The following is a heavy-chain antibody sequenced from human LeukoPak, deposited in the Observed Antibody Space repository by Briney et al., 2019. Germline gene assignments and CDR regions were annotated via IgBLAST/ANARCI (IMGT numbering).Heavy chain of an antibody. CDR3: ARPHIVLVTANRWGLDY. CDR1: GFTFSSYA. Sequence: PGGSLRLSCAASGFTFSSYAMHWVRQAPGKGLEWVAVISYDGNAKYYADSVKGRFPISRDNSKNTLYLQMSSLRTEDTAVYYCARPHIVLVTANRWGLDYWGQGALVTVSP. J-gene: IGHJ4*02. CDR2: ISYDGNAK. D-gene: IGHD2-21*02. V-gene: IGHV3-30-3*01.